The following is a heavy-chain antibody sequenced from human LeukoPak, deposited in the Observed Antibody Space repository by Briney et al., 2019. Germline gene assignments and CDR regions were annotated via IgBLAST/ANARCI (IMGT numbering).Heavy chain of an antibody. V-gene: IGHV3-30*03. CDR3: EVVVAARGFDY. CDR2: ISYDGSNK. Sequence: PGGSLRLSCAASGFTFSSYGMHWARQAPGKGLEWVAVISYDGSNKYYADSVKGRFTISRDNSKNTLYLQMNSLRAEDTAVYYCEVVVAARGFDYWGQGTLVTVSS. CDR1: GFTFSSYG. D-gene: IGHD2-15*01. J-gene: IGHJ4*02.